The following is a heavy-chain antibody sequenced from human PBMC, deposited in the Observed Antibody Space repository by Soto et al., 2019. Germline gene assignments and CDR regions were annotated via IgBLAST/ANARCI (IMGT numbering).Heavy chain of an antibody. D-gene: IGHD1-1*01. Sequence: QVQLVESGGGVVQPGRSLRLSCAASGFTFSSNGMHWVRQAPGKGLEWVAVISYDGSNKYYADSVKGRFTISRDNSKNTLYLQMNSLRAEDTAVYYCAKDLQLEPSYYGMDVWGQGTTVTVSS. J-gene: IGHJ6*02. CDR2: ISYDGSNK. CDR1: GFTFSSNG. CDR3: AKDLQLEPSYYGMDV. V-gene: IGHV3-30*18.